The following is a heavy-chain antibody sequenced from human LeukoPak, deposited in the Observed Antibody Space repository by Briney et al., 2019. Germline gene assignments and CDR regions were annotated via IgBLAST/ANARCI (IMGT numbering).Heavy chain of an antibody. V-gene: IGHV1-2*02. D-gene: IGHD6-6*01. CDR1: GYTFTSYY. CDR3: ARDPPGSIAARRIFDY. J-gene: IGHJ4*02. CDR2: INPNSGDT. Sequence: ASVKVSCKASGYTFTSYYMHWVRQAPGQGLEWMGWINPNSGDTKSEQKFQGRVTMTRDTSINTAYMELSRLRSDDTAVYYCARDPPGSIAARRIFDYWGREPWSPSPQ.